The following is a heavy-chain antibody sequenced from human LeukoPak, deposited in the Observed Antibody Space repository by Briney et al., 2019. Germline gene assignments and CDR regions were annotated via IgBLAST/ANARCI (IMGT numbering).Heavy chain of an antibody. J-gene: IGHJ4*02. Sequence: GGSLRLSCAASGFTFSSYEMNWVRQAPGKGLEWVSYISSSGSTIYYADSVKGRFTISRDNAKNSLYLQMNNLRAEDTAVYYCARPRGCGSARCNNFDYWGQGTLVTVSS. V-gene: IGHV3-48*03. CDR2: ISSSGSTI. CDR3: ARPRGCGSARCNNFDY. D-gene: IGHD2-2*01. CDR1: GFTFSSYE.